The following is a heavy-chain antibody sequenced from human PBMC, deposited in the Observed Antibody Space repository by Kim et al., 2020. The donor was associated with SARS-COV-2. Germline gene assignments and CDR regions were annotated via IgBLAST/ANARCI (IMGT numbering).Heavy chain of an antibody. CDR1: GFTFSSYA. CDR2: INGNGGTT. V-gene: IGHV3-64D*09. Sequence: GGSLRLSCSASGFTFSSYALHWVRQAPGKGLESVSTINGNGGTTNYVDSVRDRFTISRDNSKNTLYLQMSSLRPEDTAVYYCVKRASSSGWYGMDVWGQGTTVTVSS. J-gene: IGHJ6*02. D-gene: IGHD6-25*01. CDR3: VKRASSSGWYGMDV.